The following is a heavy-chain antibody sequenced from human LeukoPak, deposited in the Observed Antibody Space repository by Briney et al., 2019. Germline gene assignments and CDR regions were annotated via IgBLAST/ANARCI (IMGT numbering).Heavy chain of an antibody. D-gene: IGHD5-24*01. V-gene: IGHV3-23*01. CDR3: ATLIEMATMVGDY. CDR2: ISGSGGST. CDR1: GFTFSSYA. Sequence: PGGSLRLSCAASGFTFSSYAMSWVRQAPGKGLEWVSAISGSGGSTYCADSVKGRFTISRDNSKNTLYLQMNSLRAEDTAVYYCATLIEMATMVGDYRGQGTLVTVSS. J-gene: IGHJ4*02.